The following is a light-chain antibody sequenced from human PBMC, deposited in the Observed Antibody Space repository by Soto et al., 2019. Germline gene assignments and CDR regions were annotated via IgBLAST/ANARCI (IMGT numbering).Light chain of an antibody. CDR3: QQRSNWPPIT. J-gene: IGKJ5*01. V-gene: IGKV3-11*01. CDR1: QTLRRTY. Sequence: EIVLTQSPGTVSLSPGERATLSCRASQTLRRTYIAWYQQKPGQAPRVLIYGASNRATGIPARFSGSGSGTDFTLTISSLEPEDFAVYYCQQRSNWPPITFGQGTRLEIK. CDR2: GAS.